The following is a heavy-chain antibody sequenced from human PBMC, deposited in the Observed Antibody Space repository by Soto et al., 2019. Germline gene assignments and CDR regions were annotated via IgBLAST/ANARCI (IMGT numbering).Heavy chain of an antibody. CDR3: ARVWVGTTFAYYYGMDV. V-gene: IGHV1-18*01. J-gene: IGHJ6*02. CDR1: GYTFTSHG. D-gene: IGHD1-26*01. CDR2: ISAYNGNT. Sequence: ASVKVSCKASGYTFTSHGINWVRQAPGQGLEWMGWISAYNGNTNYAQKLQGRVTMTTDTSTSTAYMELRSLRSDDTAVYYCARVWVGTTFAYYYGMDVWGQGTTVTVSS.